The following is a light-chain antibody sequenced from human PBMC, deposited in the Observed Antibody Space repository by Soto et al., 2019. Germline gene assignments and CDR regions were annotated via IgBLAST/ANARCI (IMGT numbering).Light chain of an antibody. CDR3: QQYETFSGT. CDR1: QSVSSNY. CDR2: AAS. Sequence: EIVLTQSPGTLSLSPGERATLSCRASQSVSSNYLGWYQQKPGQAPRLLIYAASSRATGIPDRFSGSGSGTDFTLTISRLEPEDFATYYCQQYETFSGTFGPGTKVEI. J-gene: IGKJ1*01. V-gene: IGKV3-20*01.